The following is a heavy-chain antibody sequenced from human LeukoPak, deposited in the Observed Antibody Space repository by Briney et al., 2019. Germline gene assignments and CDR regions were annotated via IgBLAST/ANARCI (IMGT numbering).Heavy chain of an antibody. V-gene: IGHV3-30-3*01. J-gene: IGHJ4*02. CDR2: ISYGGSNK. CDR3: ARGGDGYNCDY. D-gene: IGHD5-24*01. CDR1: GFTFSSYA. Sequence: GGSLRLSCAASGFTFSSYAMHWVRQAPGKGLEWVAVISYGGSNKYYADSVKGRFTISRDNSKNTLYLQMNSLRAEDTAVYYRARGGDGYNCDYWGQGTLVTVSS.